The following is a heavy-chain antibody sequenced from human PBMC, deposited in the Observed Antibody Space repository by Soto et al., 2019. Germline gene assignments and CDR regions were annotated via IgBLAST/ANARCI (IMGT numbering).Heavy chain of an antibody. J-gene: IGHJ4*02. CDR2: ISGSGGST. CDR3: AKPNYYDSSGYPPLVN. Sequence: GGSLRLSCAASGFTFSSYAMSWVRQAPGKGLEWVSAISGSGGSTYYADSVKGRFTISRDNSKNTLYLQMNSLRAEDTAVYYCAKPNYYDSSGYPPLVNWGQGTLVTVSS. V-gene: IGHV3-23*01. CDR1: GFTFSSYA. D-gene: IGHD3-22*01.